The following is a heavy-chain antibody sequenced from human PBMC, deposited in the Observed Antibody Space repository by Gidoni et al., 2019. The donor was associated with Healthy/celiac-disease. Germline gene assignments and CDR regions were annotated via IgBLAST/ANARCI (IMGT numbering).Heavy chain of an antibody. Sequence: QVQLVESGGGVVQPGRSLRLSCAASGFTFRSYAMHWVRQAPGKGLEWVAVISYDGSNSKNTLYLQMNSLRAEDTAVYYCARCLAYSSSSGVRDYYYYGMDVWGQGTTVTVSS. J-gene: IGHJ6*02. CDR3: ARCLAYSSSSGVRDYYYYGMDV. CDR1: GFTFRSYA. V-gene: IGHV3-30*04. D-gene: IGHD6-6*01. CDR2: ISYDG.